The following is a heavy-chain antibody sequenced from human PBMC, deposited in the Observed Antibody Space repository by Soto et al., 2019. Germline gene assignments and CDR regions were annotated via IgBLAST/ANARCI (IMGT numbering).Heavy chain of an antibody. D-gene: IGHD6-6*01. V-gene: IGHV1-18*04. CDR2: ISAYNGNT. CDR3: ARDTYSSSSHYYYGMDV. J-gene: IGHJ6*02. Sequence: ASVKVSCKASGYTFTSYGISWVRQAPGQGLEWMGWISAYNGNTNYAQKLQGRVTMTTDTSTSTAYMELRSLRSDDTAVYYCARDTYSSSSHYYYGMDVWGQGTTVTVSS. CDR1: GYTFTSYG.